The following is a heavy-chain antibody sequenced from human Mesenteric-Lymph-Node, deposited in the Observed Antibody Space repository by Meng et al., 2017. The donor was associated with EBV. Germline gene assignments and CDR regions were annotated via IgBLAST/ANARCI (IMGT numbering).Heavy chain of an antibody. CDR3: ARGREDTSTPDFDY. J-gene: IGHJ4*02. Sequence: QVQLVPSGAEVKKPGSSVKVSCRASGDTFSTYTITWVRQAPGQGLEWMGGIIPISARTSYAQKFQARVTMTAHESTSTAYMELTSLRPDDTAVYYCARGREDTSTPDFDYWGQGTLVTVSS. V-gene: IGHV1-69*01. CDR2: IIPISART. CDR1: GDTFSTYT.